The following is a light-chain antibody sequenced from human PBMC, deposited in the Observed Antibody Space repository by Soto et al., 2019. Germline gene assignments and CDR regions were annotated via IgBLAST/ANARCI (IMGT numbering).Light chain of an antibody. CDR3: QSYDSSLSGYV. CDR2: GNS. Sequence: QSVLTQPPSVSGAPGQRVTISCTGSSSNIGAGYDVHWYQQLPGTAPKLLIYGNSNRPSGVPDRFSGSKSGTSASLAITGLQAEEEADYYCQSYDSSLSGYVLGPGTKVTVL. J-gene: IGLJ1*01. CDR1: SSNIGAGYD. V-gene: IGLV1-40*01.